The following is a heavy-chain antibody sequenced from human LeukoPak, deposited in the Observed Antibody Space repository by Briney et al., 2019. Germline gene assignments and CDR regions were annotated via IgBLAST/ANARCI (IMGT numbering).Heavy chain of an antibody. Sequence: ASVKVSCKXSGYTFTGNYIHWVRQAPRQGLEWMGWINPHSGDTNYAQSFQGRVTMTRDTSISTVYMDLSRLRSDDTAVYYCAKDRGPQWWGSFDYWGQGTLVTVSS. CDR1: GYTFTGNY. CDR2: INPHSGDT. V-gene: IGHV1-2*02. D-gene: IGHD3-16*01. J-gene: IGHJ4*02. CDR3: AKDRGPQWWGSFDY.